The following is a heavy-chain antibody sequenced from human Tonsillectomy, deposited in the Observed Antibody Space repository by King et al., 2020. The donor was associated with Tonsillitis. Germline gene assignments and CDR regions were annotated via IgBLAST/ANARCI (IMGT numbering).Heavy chain of an antibody. CDR2: ISHDGNNK. V-gene: IGHV3-30*03. Sequence: QVQLVESGGGVVQPGRSLRLSCAASGFTFSSYGMHWVRQAPGKGLEWVAVISHDGNNKYYADSVKGRFTISRDNSKNTLYLQMNSLRAEDTAVYYCAHASGWEYYFDSSGYPDAFDIWGQGTMVTVSS. CDR3: AHASGWEYYFDSSGYPDAFDI. CDR1: GFTFSSYG. J-gene: IGHJ3*02. D-gene: IGHD3-22*01.